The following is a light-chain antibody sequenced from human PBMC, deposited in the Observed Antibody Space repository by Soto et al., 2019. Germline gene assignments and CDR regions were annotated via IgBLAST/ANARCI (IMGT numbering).Light chain of an antibody. V-gene: IGLV1-47*01. J-gene: IGLJ2*01. CDR3: AAWDDRLSGVI. Sequence: QSVLTQSPSASGTPGQRVTLSCSGSSSKIGSNYVYWYQQLPGTAPRLLIYRSNQRHSGVTDRISASQSGTSASLAISGLRSEDESDYYCAAWDDRLSGVIFGGGTKLTVL. CDR2: RSN. CDR1: SSKIGSNY.